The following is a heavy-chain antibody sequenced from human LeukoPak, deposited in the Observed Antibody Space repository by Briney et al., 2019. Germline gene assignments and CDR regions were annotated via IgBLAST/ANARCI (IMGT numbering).Heavy chain of an antibody. CDR1: GGSISSYY. D-gene: IGHD6-13*01. CDR2: IYTSGST. J-gene: IGHJ4*02. V-gene: IGHV4-4*07. CDR3: ARKSSSWYYFDY. Sequence: SETLSLTCTVSGGSISSYYWSWIRPPAGKGMEWVGRIYTSGSTNYNPSPKSRVTMSVDTSKNQFSLKLSSVTAADTAVYYCARKSSSWYYFDYWGQGTLVTVSS.